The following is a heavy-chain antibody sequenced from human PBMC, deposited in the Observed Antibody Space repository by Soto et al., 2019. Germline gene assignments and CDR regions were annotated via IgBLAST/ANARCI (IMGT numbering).Heavy chain of an antibody. Sequence: EVQLVESGGGLVQPGGSLRLSCAASGFTFSSYWMSWVRQAPGKGLEWVANIKQDGSEKYYVDSVKGRFTISRDHANHSLYLQMHTLSAEDTAVDYCARADIVATITVTTGYYYGMDVWGQGTTVTVSS. J-gene: IGHJ6*02. V-gene: IGHV3-7*04. D-gene: IGHD5-12*01. CDR3: ARADIVATITVTTGYYYGMDV. CDR1: GFTFSSYW. CDR2: IKQDGSEK.